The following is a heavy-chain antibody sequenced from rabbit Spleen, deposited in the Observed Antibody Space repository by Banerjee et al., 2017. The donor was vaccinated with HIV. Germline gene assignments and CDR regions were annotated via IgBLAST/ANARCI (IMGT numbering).Heavy chain of an antibody. CDR2: IYTGGSGGI. J-gene: IGHJ4*01. CDR1: GFDLSDYYY. V-gene: IGHV1S40*01. D-gene: IGHD1-1*01. Sequence: QSLEESGGDLVKPGASLTLTCTASGFDLSDYYYIYWVRQAPGKGLEWIGCIYTGGSGGIYYANWAKGRFTISKTSSTTVTLQMTSLTAADTATYFCARDLTGVIGWNFGWWGQGTLVTVS. CDR3: ARDLTGVIGWNFGW.